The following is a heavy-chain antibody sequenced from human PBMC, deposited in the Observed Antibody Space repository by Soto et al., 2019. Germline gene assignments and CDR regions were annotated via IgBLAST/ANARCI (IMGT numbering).Heavy chain of an antibody. V-gene: IGHV3-30*02. J-gene: IGHJ4*02. D-gene: IGHD1-26*01. CDR3: ARDGVGATTFFGYFDY. Sequence: GGSLRLSWAASGFTFSGYVMHWVRQAPGKGLEWVAITRHDGSNTYYADSVRGRFTISRDNSKKTLYLQMDSLRAEDTAVYYCARDGVGATTFFGYFDYWGQGTLVTVSS. CDR1: GFTFSGYV. CDR2: TRHDGSNT.